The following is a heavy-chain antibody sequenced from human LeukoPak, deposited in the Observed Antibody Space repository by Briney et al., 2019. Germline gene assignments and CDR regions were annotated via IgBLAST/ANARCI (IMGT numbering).Heavy chain of an antibody. CDR2: IIPIPGIA. J-gene: IGHJ6*03. D-gene: IGHD2-2*03. Sequence: GASVKVSCKASGGTFSSYTISWVRQAPGQGLEWMGRIIPIPGIANYAQKFQGRVTITADKSTSTAYMELSSLRSEDTAVYYCASGYCSSTSCYLYYMDVWGKGTTVTVSS. CDR1: GGTFSSYT. V-gene: IGHV1-69*02. CDR3: ASGYCSSTSCYLYYMDV.